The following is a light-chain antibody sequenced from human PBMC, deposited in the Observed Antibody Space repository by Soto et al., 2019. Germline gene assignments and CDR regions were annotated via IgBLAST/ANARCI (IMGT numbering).Light chain of an antibody. CDR3: QQFNNYPPIT. CDR2: DAS. Sequence: AIQLTQSPSSLSASVGDRFTITCRASQGISSALAWYQQKPGKAPKLLIYDASSLESGVPSRFSGSGSGTDFTLTISSLQPEDFATYYCQQFNNYPPITFGQGTRLEIK. CDR1: QGISSA. V-gene: IGKV1D-13*01. J-gene: IGKJ5*01.